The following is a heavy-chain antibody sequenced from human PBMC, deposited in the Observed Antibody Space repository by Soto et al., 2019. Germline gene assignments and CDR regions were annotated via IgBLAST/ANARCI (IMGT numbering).Heavy chain of an antibody. CDR3: ATSRVFDF. CDR1: GFTFSDYS. Sequence: QVQLVESGGGLVRPGGSLRLSCAASGFTFSDYSMSWIRQSPGKGLEWLALMRSRGTNVFYADSVKGRFTISRDNAKNSLFLQMDSLKAEDTAVYYCATSRVFDFWGLGTLVSVSS. J-gene: IGHJ4*02. CDR2: MRSRGTNV. V-gene: IGHV3-11*01.